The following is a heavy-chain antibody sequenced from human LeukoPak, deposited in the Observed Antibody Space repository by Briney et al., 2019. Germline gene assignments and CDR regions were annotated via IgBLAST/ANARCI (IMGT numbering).Heavy chain of an antibody. CDR2: IYPGDSDT. Sequence: GASLQISCKGSGSSFTSYWIGWVRQLPGKGLEWMGIIYPGDSDTRYSPSFQGQVTISADKSISTAYLQWSSLKASDTAMYYCARKEFYCSSTSCSDAEYFQHWGQGTLVTVSS. J-gene: IGHJ1*01. CDR1: GSSFTSYW. V-gene: IGHV5-51*01. CDR3: ARKEFYCSSTSCSDAEYFQH. D-gene: IGHD2-2*01.